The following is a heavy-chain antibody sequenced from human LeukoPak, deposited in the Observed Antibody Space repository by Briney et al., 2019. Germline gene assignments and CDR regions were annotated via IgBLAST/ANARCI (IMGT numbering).Heavy chain of an antibody. J-gene: IGHJ5*02. D-gene: IGHD3-22*01. Sequence: ASVKVSCKASGYTFTGYYMHWVRQAPGQGLEWMGWINPNSGGTNYAQKFQGRVTMTRDTSISTAYMELSRLRSDDTAVYYCARDPHYYDSSGYYQFGPWGQGTLVTVSS. CDR2: INPNSGGT. V-gene: IGHV1-2*02. CDR1: GYTFTGYY. CDR3: ARDPHYYDSSGYYQFGP.